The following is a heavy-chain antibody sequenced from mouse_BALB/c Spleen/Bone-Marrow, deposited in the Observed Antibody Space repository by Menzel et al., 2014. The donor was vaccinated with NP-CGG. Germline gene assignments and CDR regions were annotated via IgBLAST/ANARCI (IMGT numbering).Heavy chain of an antibody. CDR3: ARSDYSYGMDY. D-gene: IGHD2-12*01. V-gene: IGHV1-14*01. CDR2: INPYNDGS. Sequence: VQLQQSGPELVKPGASVKMSCKASGYTFTSYVMHWVKQKPGQGLEWIGYINPYNDGSKYNEKFKGKATLNSDKSSSTAYMELSSLTSEDSAVYYCARSDYSYGMDYWSQGTSVTVSS. CDR1: GYTFTSYV. J-gene: IGHJ4*01.